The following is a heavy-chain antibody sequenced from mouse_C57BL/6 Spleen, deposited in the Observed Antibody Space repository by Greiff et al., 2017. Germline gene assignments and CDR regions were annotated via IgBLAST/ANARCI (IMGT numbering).Heavy chain of an antibody. CDR3: ARAGTGYYVDY. CDR1: GFTFSDYG. J-gene: IGHJ2*01. V-gene: IGHV5-17*01. CDR2: ISSGSSTI. D-gene: IGHD4-1*01. Sequence: EVKLMESGGGLVKPGGSLKLSCAASGFTFSDYGMHWVRQAPEKGLEWVAYISSGSSTIYYADTVKGRFTISRDNAKNTLFLQMASLRSEDTAMYYCARAGTGYYVDYWGQGTTLTVSS.